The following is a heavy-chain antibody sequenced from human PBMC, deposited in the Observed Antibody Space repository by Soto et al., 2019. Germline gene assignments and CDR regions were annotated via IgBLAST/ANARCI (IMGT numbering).Heavy chain of an antibody. J-gene: IGHJ6*02. V-gene: IGHV1-18*01. CDR1: GYTFTSYG. CDR2: ISAYNGNT. CDR3: ARGGVCSSTSCYRYPYYYGMDV. Sequence: ASVKVSCKASGYTFTSYGISWVRQAPGQGLEWMGWISAYNGNTNYAQKLQGRVTMTTDTSTSTAYMELRSLRSDDTAVYYCARGGVCSSTSCYRYPYYYGMDVCGQGTTVTVSS. D-gene: IGHD2-2*01.